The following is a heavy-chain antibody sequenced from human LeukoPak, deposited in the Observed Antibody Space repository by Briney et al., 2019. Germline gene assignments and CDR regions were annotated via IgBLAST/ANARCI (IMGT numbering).Heavy chain of an antibody. CDR1: GFTISNYG. CDR3: AKDNGYSYGIDY. J-gene: IGHJ4*02. Sequence: GGSLRLSCTASGFTISNYGMHWVRQAPGKGLEWVTLISYDGSNKYYADSVKGRFTISRDNSKNTLYLQMNTLRPEDTAVYYCAKDNGYSYGIDYWGQGTLVTVSS. V-gene: IGHV3-30*18. CDR2: ISYDGSNK. D-gene: IGHD5-18*01.